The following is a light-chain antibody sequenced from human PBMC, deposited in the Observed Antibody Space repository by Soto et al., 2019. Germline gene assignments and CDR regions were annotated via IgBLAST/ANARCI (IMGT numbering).Light chain of an antibody. CDR3: QQYGSSPLT. Sequence: EIVLTQSPGTLSLSPGEIATLSCRATQSVSSSYLARDQQKPGQAPMLLIYGASSRATGIPDRFRGSGSGTDFTLTISRLEPEDFAVYYCQQYGSSPLTFGGGTKVEIK. V-gene: IGKV3-20*01. CDR1: QSVSSSY. CDR2: GAS. J-gene: IGKJ4*01.